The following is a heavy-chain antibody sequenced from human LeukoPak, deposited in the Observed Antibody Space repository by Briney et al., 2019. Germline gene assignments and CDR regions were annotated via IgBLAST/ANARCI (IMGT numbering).Heavy chain of an antibody. J-gene: IGHJ3*02. V-gene: IGHV4-34*01. CDR2: INHSGST. Sequence: SETLSLTCAVYGGSFSGYYWSWIRQPPGKGLEWIGEINHSGSTNYNPSLKSRVTISVDTSKNQFSLKLSSVTATDTAVYYCARDCSGGSCYGAFDIWGQGTMVTVSS. CDR1: GGSFSGYY. CDR3: ARDCSGGSCYGAFDI. D-gene: IGHD2-15*01.